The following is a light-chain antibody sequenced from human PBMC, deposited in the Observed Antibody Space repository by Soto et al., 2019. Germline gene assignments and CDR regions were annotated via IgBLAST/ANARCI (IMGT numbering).Light chain of an antibody. J-gene: IGKJ5*01. CDR3: QHYGHSPPFI. V-gene: IGKV3-20*01. CDR1: QSVSSSY. Sequence: EIVLTQSPDTLSLSPGESATLSCRASQSVSSSYLVWYQQKPGQSPRLLIYAASIRATGIPDRLSGSGSGTDFTLTISRLEAEDFAVYFCQHYGHSPPFIFGQGTRLEIK. CDR2: AAS.